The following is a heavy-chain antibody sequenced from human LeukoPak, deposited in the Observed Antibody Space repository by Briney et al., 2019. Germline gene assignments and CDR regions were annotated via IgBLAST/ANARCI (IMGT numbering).Heavy chain of an antibody. Sequence: GGSLRLSCAASGFTFSSYAMSWVRQAPGKGLEWVSAISGSGGSTYYADSVKGRFTISRDNSKNTLYLQMNSLRAEYTAVYYCAKDWAYYYGSGSYYSDYWGQGTLVTVSS. J-gene: IGHJ4*02. CDR1: GFTFSSYA. D-gene: IGHD3-10*01. V-gene: IGHV3-23*01. CDR3: AKDWAYYYGSGSYYSDY. CDR2: ISGSGGST.